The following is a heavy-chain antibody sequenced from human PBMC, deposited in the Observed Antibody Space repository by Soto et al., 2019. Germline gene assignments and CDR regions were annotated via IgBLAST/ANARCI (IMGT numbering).Heavy chain of an antibody. CDR3: AMVDVYVTPSPQDV. J-gene: IGHJ6*02. D-gene: IGHD3-16*01. Sequence: QVQLVQSGAEVKNPGASVKVSCKASGYSFTRYGIGWARQAPGQGLEWMGGINDYNGNTNYAQNLQGRLTLTTDTSTNTAYMELRSLRSNDTAIYYCAMVDVYVTPSPQDVWGQGTTVTVSS. CDR2: INDYNGNT. CDR1: GYSFTRYG. V-gene: IGHV1-18*01.